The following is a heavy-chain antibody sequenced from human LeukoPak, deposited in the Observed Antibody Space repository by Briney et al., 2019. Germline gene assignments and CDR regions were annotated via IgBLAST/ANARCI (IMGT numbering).Heavy chain of an antibody. CDR1: GYTFTGYY. CDR2: INPNSGGT. V-gene: IGHV1-2*02. D-gene: IGHD6-19*01. J-gene: IGHJ4*02. Sequence: GASVKVSCKASGYTFTGYYMHWVRQASGQGLEWMGWINPNSGGTNYAQKFQGRVTMTRDTSISTAYMELSRLRSDDTAVYYCARERLGTVAAYDYWGQGTLVTVSS. CDR3: ARERLGTVAAYDY.